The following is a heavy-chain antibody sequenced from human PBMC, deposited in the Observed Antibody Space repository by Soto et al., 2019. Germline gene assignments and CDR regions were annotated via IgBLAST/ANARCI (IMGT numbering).Heavy chain of an antibody. CDR3: ARIKLVEFFFINVDVYDRDV. D-gene: IGHD3-16*01. J-gene: IGHJ6*02. CDR1: GFTLSNYA. Sequence: EVQLVESGGGLVQPGGSLRLSCAASGFTLSNYAVNWVRQAPGKGLEWVSYISSDSRYIYYGDSVKGRFTISRDNARNSVYLQMNSRRDEDTAVYYCARIKLVEFFFINVDVYDRDVWGQGSPVTVSS. V-gene: IGHV3-48*02. CDR2: ISSDSRYI.